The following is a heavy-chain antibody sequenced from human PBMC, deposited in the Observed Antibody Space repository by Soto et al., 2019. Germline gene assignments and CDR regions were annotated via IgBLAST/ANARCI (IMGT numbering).Heavy chain of an antibody. CDR3: ARDRYYGSGTYYNFYSGMDV. V-gene: IGHV4-30-4*01. Sequence: PGNGREWIGNIFHSGSTYYTPSLQSRVTISLDTSKNHFSLKLSSVTPADTAVYYCARDRYYGSGTYYNFYSGMDVWGQGTTVTVSS. J-gene: IGHJ6*02. D-gene: IGHD3-10*01. CDR2: IFHSGST.